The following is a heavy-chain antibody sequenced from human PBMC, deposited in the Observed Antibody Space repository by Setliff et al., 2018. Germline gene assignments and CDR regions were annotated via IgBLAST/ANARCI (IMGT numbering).Heavy chain of an antibody. J-gene: IGHJ4*02. Sequence: SVKVSCKASGGTFRTDGFSWVRQAPGQGLEWMGRIIPVFRTANYAQKFRGRATITADEVARTAYMELSTLRSEDTAVYYCARDNRDKYDSSGYYLSLDSWGQGSLVTVSS. V-gene: IGHV1-69*13. D-gene: IGHD3-22*01. CDR3: ARDNRDKYDSSGYYLSLDS. CDR2: IIPVFRTA. CDR1: GGTFRTDG.